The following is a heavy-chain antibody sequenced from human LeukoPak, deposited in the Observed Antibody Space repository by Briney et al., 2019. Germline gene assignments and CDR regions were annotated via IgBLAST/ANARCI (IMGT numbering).Heavy chain of an antibody. J-gene: IGHJ4*02. V-gene: IGHV1-18*01. Sequence: GASVKVSCKASGYSFTNYGFTWVRQAPGQGLEWLAYISAYNGNTKYAQKLQGRVTVTADTPTNTAYMELRSLRSDDTAVYYCARGVTRYDSSSYWGQGTLVTVSS. D-gene: IGHD3-22*01. CDR1: GYSFTNYG. CDR2: ISAYNGNT. CDR3: ARGVTRYDSSSY.